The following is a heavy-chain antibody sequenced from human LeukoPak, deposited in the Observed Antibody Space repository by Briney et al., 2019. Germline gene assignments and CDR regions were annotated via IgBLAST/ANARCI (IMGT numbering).Heavy chain of an antibody. V-gene: IGHV3-23*01. CDR2: ISGSGGST. CDR3: AKCRDDYVWGTESYYFDY. CDR1: GFTFSSYA. D-gene: IGHD3-16*01. J-gene: IGHJ4*02. Sequence: PWGSLRLSCAASGFTFSSYAMSWVRQAPGKGLEWVSAISGSGGSTYYADSVKGRFTISRDNSKNTLYLQMNSLRAEDTAVYYCAKCRDDYVWGTESYYFDYWGQGTLVTVSS.